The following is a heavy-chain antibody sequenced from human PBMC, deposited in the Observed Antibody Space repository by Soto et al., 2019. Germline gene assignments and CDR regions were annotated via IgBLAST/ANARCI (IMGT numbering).Heavy chain of an antibody. CDR1: GFTFSSYW. D-gene: IGHD4-4*01. Sequence: GGSLRLSCAASGFTFSSYWMSWVRQAPGKGLEWVANIKQDGSEKYYVDSVKGRFTISRDNAKNSLYLQMNSLRAEDTAVYYCARVLSDFTVTHYYYYYMDVWGKGTTVTVSS. V-gene: IGHV3-7*01. CDR2: IKQDGSEK. J-gene: IGHJ6*03. CDR3: ARVLSDFTVTHYYYYYMDV.